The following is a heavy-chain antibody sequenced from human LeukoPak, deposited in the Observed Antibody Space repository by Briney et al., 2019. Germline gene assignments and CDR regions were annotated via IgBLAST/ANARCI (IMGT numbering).Heavy chain of an antibody. CDR3: ARGRVDIVVVPAAMSRYFDY. CDR1: GRSFSGYY. D-gene: IGHD2-2*03. V-gene: IGHV4-34*01. J-gene: IGHJ4*02. CDR2: INHSGST. Sequence: PSETLSLTCAVYGRSFSGYYWSWIRQPPGKGLEWIGEINHSGSTNYNPSLKSRVTISVDTSKNQFSLKLSSVTAADTAVYYCARGRVDIVVVPAAMSRYFDYWGQGTLVTVSS.